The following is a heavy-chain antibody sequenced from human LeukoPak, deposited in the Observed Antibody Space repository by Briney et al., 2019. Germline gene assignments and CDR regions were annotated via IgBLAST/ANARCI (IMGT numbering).Heavy chain of an antibody. D-gene: IGHD4/OR15-4a*01. CDR3: ARGGANYAWGAFDI. CDR1: GFTFSSYS. V-gene: IGHV3-21*01. J-gene: IGHJ3*02. CDR2: ISSSSSHI. Sequence: GGSLRLSCAASGFTFSSYSMNWVRQAPGKGLEWVSSISSSSSHIYYADSVKGRFTISRDNAKNSLYLQMNSLRAEDTAVYYCARGGANYAWGAFDIWGQGTMVTVSS.